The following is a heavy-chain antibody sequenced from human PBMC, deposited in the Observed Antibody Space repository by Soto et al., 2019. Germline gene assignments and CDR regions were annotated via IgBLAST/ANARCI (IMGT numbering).Heavy chain of an antibody. D-gene: IGHD3-16*02. V-gene: IGHV6-1*01. J-gene: IGHJ3*02. Sequence: KQSQTLSLTCAISGDSVSSNSAAWNWIRQSPSRGLEWLGRTYYRSKWYNDYAVSVKSRITINPDTSKNQFSLQLNSVTPEDTAVYYCARDRLSDYVWGSYRYFFFFFAFDIWGQGTMVTVSS. CDR2: TYYRSKWYN. CDR3: ARDRLSDYVWGSYRYFFFFFAFDI. CDR1: GDSVSSNSAA.